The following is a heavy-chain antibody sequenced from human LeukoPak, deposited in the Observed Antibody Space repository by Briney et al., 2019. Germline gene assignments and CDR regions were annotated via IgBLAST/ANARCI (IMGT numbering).Heavy chain of an antibody. CDR1: GFTFSSYG. Sequence: GGSLRLSCAASGFTFSSYGMHWVRQAPGKGLEWVAFIRYDGSNKYYADSVKGRFTISRDNSKNTRYLQMNSLRVEDTAVYYCAKDAGDIVVVPAARDYYYYYYMDVWGKGTTVTISS. CDR2: IRYDGSNK. J-gene: IGHJ6*03. CDR3: AKDAGDIVVVPAARDYYYYYYMDV. D-gene: IGHD2-2*01. V-gene: IGHV3-30*02.